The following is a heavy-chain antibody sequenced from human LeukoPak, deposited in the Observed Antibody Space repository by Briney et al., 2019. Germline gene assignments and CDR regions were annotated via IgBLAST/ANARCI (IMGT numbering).Heavy chain of an antibody. J-gene: IGHJ6*02. V-gene: IGHV3-23*01. CDR1: GFTFSNYA. CDR2: ISGSGTVT. CDR3: AKGHSSWDYHGMDV. D-gene: IGHD6-13*01. Sequence: GGSLRLSCAPSGFTFSNYAMDWVRRAPGKGXXXXXXISGSGTVTYYVDSVKGRFTISRDNSKKTLNLQMNSLRVDDAAVYYCAKGHSSWDYHGMDVWGQGTTVTVSS.